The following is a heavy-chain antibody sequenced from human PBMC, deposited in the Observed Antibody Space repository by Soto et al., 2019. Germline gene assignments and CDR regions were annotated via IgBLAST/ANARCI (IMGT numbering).Heavy chain of an antibody. CDR2: INPSGGNI. J-gene: IGHJ4*02. D-gene: IGHD2-2*01. V-gene: IGHV1-46*03. CDR1: GYTFTTYY. CDR3: GRDGGYQRFDY. Sequence: QVQLVQSGAEVKKPGASVKVSCKASGYTFTTYYIHWVRQAPGQGLEWMGIINPSGGNITYAQKFRGRVTMTRDTSTSTFYMELSSLRSEDTAVYYCGRDGGYQRFDYWGQGALVTVSP.